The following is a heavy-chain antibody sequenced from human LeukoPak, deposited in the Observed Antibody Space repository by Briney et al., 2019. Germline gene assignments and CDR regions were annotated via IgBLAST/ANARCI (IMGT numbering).Heavy chain of an antibody. CDR2: IGGSGDKT. J-gene: IGHJ4*02. Sequence: GGSLRLSCAASGFTFNRNAISWVRQAPGKGLEWVSTIGGSGDKTFYADSVKGRFTITRDNSKNMVHLQMNSLTGEDTALYYCVRRGDASSGWGDHDFWGQGALVTVSS. CDR1: GFTFNRNA. D-gene: IGHD6-19*01. V-gene: IGHV3-23*01. CDR3: VRRGDASSGWGDHDF.